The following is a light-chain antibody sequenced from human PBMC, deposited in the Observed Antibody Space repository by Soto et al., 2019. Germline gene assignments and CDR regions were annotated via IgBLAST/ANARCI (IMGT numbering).Light chain of an antibody. J-gene: IGKJ1*01. CDR3: QNYNSDPKT. V-gene: IGKV1-27*01. Sequence: IQMTQSPSSLSASVGDRVTITCRASQVISNSLAWYQQKPGKVPKLLIYSASTLQSGVPSRFSGSGSGTDFTLTISSLQPEDVATYYCQNYNSDPKTFGQGTKVDIK. CDR1: QVISNS. CDR2: SAS.